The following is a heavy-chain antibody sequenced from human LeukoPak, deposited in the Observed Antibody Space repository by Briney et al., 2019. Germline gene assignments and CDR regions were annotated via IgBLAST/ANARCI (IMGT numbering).Heavy chain of an antibody. D-gene: IGHD3-22*01. CDR2: VYYSGRT. CDR3: ARHMTVTYDAFDI. Sequence: SETLSLTCAVSGGSTTGYFWTWIRQPPGKGLEWIGYVYYSGRTSYNPSLKSRVTISVDTSKNQFSLKLSSVTAADTAVYHCARHMTVTYDAFDIWGQGTMVTVSS. CDR1: GGSTTGYF. V-gene: IGHV4-59*08. J-gene: IGHJ3*02.